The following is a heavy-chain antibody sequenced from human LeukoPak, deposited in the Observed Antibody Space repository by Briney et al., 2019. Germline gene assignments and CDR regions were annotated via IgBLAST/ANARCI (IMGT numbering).Heavy chain of an antibody. CDR3: ARGRNYAKP. V-gene: IGHV4-59*01. J-gene: IGHJ5*02. D-gene: IGHD4-11*01. CDR2: IYNSGST. Sequence: SSETLSLTCTVSGDSISSSYWSWIRQPPGKGLEWIGYIYNSGSTNYNPSLKSRVTISVDTSKNQFSLKLSSVTAADTAVYYCARGRNYAKPWGQGTLVTVSS. CDR1: GDSISSSY.